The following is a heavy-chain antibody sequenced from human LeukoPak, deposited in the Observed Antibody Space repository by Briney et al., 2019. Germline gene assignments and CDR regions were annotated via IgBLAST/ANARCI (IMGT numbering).Heavy chain of an antibody. Sequence: KPSQTLSLTCTVSGGSISSGSYYWSWIRQPAGKGLEWIGRIYTSGSTNYNPSLKSRVTISVDTSKNQFSLKLSSATAADTAVYYCARGTYYYGSGSLDYWGQGTLVTVSS. CDR3: ARGTYYYGSGSLDY. CDR1: GGSISSGSYY. CDR2: IYTSGST. J-gene: IGHJ4*02. D-gene: IGHD3-10*01. V-gene: IGHV4-61*02.